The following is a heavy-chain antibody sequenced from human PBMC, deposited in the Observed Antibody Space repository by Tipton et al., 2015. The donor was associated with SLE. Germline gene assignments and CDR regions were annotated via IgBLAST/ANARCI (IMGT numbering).Heavy chain of an antibody. J-gene: IGHJ4*02. CDR2: IYYSGST. V-gene: IGHV4-59*01. D-gene: IGHD5-12*01. Sequence: TLSLTCTVSGGSIRSYFWSWTRQPPGKGLEWIGYIYYSGSTNYNPSLKSRVTISVDTSRNQFSLKLTSVTAADTAVYYCARGGIGGYDSFDYWGRGTLVTVSS. CDR3: ARGGIGGYDSFDY. CDR1: GGSIRSYF.